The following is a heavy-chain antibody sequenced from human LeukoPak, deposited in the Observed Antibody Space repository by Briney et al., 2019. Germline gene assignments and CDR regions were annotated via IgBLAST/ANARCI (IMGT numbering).Heavy chain of an antibody. Sequence: VKVSCKASGGTFSSYAISWVRQAPGQGLEWMGGIIPIFGTANYAQKFQGRVTITADESTSTAYMELSSLRSEDTVVYYCARLNYDSSGYYSRPLFDYWGQGTLVTVSS. CDR1: GGTFSSYA. V-gene: IGHV1-69*13. CDR2: IIPIFGTA. D-gene: IGHD3-22*01. J-gene: IGHJ4*02. CDR3: ARLNYDSSGYYSRPLFDY.